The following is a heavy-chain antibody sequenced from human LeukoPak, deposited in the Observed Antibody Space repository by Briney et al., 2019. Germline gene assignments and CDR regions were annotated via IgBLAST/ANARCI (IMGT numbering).Heavy chain of an antibody. J-gene: IGHJ6*03. Sequence: PGGSLRPSCAASGFTFDDYTMHWVRQAPGKGLEWVSLISWDGGSTYYADSVKGRFTISRDNSKNSLYLQMNSLRTEDTALYYGTKDKGRFFYMDVWGKGTTVTVSS. D-gene: IGHD3-10*01. CDR3: TKDKGRFFYMDV. V-gene: IGHV3-43*01. CDR2: ISWDGGST. CDR1: GFTFDDYT.